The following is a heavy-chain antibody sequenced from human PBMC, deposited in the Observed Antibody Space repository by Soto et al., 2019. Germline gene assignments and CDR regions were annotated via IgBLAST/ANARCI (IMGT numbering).Heavy chain of an antibody. Sequence: EAQLLESGGGLVRPGGSLRLSCAASGFTFSSYAMTWVRQAPGKGLEWVSTISGSGGSTYYADSVKGRFTISRDNSKNTLYLQMNSLRAEDTAVYYCAKHWGIGVAAYVDYWGQGTLVTVSS. V-gene: IGHV3-23*01. CDR1: GFTFSSYA. J-gene: IGHJ4*02. CDR2: ISGSGGST. D-gene: IGHD6-19*01. CDR3: AKHWGIGVAAYVDY.